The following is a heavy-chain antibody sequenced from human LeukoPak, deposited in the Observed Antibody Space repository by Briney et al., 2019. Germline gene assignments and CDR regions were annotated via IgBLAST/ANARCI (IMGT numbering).Heavy chain of an antibody. Sequence: SQTLSLTCAISGDSVSSXSAAWNWVRQSPSRGLEXXGXTYYRSKWYTDYAESVKSRITINPDTSKNQFSLQVNSVTPEDTAVYYCARGSSRIYYYDSSGYSHAFDYWGQGILVTVSS. CDR2: TYYRSKWYT. CDR1: GDSVSSXSAA. D-gene: IGHD3-22*01. J-gene: IGHJ4*02. CDR3: ARGSSRIYYYDSSGYSHAFDY. V-gene: IGHV6-1*01.